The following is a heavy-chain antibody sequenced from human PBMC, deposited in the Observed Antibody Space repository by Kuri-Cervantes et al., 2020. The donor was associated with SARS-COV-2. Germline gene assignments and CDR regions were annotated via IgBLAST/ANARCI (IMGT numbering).Heavy chain of an antibody. CDR3: ARDNYCSGGSCYSYYYGMDV. CDR1: GFTFSSYA. V-gene: IGHV3-30*14. Sequence: GESLKISWAASGFTFSSYAMHWVRQAPGKGLEWVAVISYDGSNKYYADSVKGRFTISRDNSKNTLYLQMNSLRAEDTAVYYCARDNYCSGGSCYSYYYGMDVWGQGTTVTVSS. CDR2: ISYDGSNK. J-gene: IGHJ6*02. D-gene: IGHD2-15*01.